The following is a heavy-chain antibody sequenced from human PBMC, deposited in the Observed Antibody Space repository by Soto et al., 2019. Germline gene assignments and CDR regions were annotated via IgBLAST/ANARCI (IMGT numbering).Heavy chain of an antibody. CDR3: ARDGDRMVRGVHSNNWFDP. D-gene: IGHD3-10*01. CDR1: GGSIISADYY. V-gene: IGHV4-30-4*02. J-gene: IGHJ5*02. Sequence: PSETLSLTCTVSGGSIISADYYWSWIRQPPGKGLEWIGYIYYSGSTYYNPSLKSRVTISVDTSKNQFSLKLSSVTAADTAVFYCARDGDRMVRGVHSNNWFDPWGQGTLVTVSS. CDR2: IYYSGST.